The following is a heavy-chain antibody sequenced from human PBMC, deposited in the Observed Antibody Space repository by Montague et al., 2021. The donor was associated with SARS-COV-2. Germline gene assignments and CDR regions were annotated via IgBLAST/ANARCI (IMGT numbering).Heavy chain of an antibody. CDR2: IKPDGGEK. J-gene: IGHJ6*02. D-gene: IGHD1-26*01. CDR3: ARDSRIVGATGGMDV. V-gene: IGHV3-7*03. Sequence: SRRLSLPASGFTFSSYWMSWVRQTPGKGLEWVANIKPDGGEKHYVDSVKGRFTISRDNAKNSLNLQMDSLRAEDTALYYCARDSRIVGATGGMDVWGQGTTVIVSS. CDR1: GFTFSSYW.